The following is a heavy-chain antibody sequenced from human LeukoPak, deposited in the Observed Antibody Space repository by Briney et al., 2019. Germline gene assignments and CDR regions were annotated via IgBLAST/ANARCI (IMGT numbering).Heavy chain of an antibody. CDR1: GGTFSSYT. CDR2: IIPILGIA. D-gene: IGHD2-2*01. CDR3: ARGSSTSTSGAFDI. J-gene: IGHJ3*02. V-gene: IGHV1-69*02. Sequence: SVKVSCKASGGTFSSYTISWVRQAPGRGLEWMGRIIPILGIANYAQKFQGRVTITADKSTSTAYMELSSLRSEGTAVYYCARGSSTSTSGAFDIWGQGTMVTVSS.